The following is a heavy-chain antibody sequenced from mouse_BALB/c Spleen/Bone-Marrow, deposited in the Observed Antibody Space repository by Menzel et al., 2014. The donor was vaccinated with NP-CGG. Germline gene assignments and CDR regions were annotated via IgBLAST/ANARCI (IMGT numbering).Heavy chain of an antibody. CDR3: AREGGNFPWFAY. V-gene: IGHV1S137*01. CDR1: GYTFTDYA. Sequence: QVQLKESGAELVRPGGSVKISCKGSGYTFTDYAMHWVKQSHAKSLEWIGVISTYYGDASYNQKFKGKATMTVDKSSSTAYMELARLTSEDSAIYYCAREGGNFPWFAYWGQGTLVTVSA. D-gene: IGHD2-1*01. J-gene: IGHJ3*01. CDR2: ISTYYGDA.